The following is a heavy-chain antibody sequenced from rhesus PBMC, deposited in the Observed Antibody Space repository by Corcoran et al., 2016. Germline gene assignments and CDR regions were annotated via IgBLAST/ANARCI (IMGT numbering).Heavy chain of an antibody. CDR2: ITYSGST. CDR1: GGPNSRGYYY. D-gene: IGHD4-29*01. CDR3: AAVAGVDY. Sequence: QVQLQESGPGLVKHSETLSLTCAVSGGPNSRGYYYWSWIRQPPGKGVEWIGYITYSGSTSYHPSLTHRVTISSDTSKTQFSLTLSSVTAADTAVYYCAAVAGVDYWGQGVLVTVSS. V-gene: IGHV4-122*02. J-gene: IGHJ4*01.